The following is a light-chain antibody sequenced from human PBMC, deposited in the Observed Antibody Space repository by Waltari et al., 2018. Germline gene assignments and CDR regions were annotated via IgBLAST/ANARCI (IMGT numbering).Light chain of an antibody. V-gene: IGKV1-8*01. J-gene: IGKJ1*01. Sequence: AIRMTQSPSSLAASTGDRVNITCRASQGISSDLAWYQQKPGKTTKLLMYATSTMQSGVPSRFSGSGSGTDFTLTISCLQSEDFATYYCQQYYTYPRTFGQGTKVET. CDR2: ATS. CDR1: QGISSD. CDR3: QQYYTYPRT.